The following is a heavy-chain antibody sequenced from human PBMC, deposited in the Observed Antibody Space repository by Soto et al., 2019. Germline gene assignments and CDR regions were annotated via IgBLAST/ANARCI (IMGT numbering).Heavy chain of an antibody. D-gene: IGHD3-22*01. J-gene: IGHJ4*02. CDR3: ARCFYDSSGYYQYYFDY. V-gene: IGHV1-69*01. CDR2: IIPIFHTA. Sequence: QVQLVQSGAEVRKPGSSVKVSCKASGGTFNSYAISWVRQAPGQGLEWMGGIIPIFHTANYAQKLQGRVTITADESTSTAYMELSSLRYEDTAVYYCARCFYDSSGYYQYYFDYWGQGTLVTVSS. CDR1: GGTFNSYA.